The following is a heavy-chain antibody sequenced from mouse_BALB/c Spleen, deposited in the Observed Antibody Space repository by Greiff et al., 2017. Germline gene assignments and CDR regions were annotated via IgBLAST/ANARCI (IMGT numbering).Heavy chain of an antibody. CDR1: GYTFTSYW. J-gene: IGHJ1*01. CDR2: IYPSDSYT. V-gene: IGHV1-69*02. CDR3: TRWRVYYGRYFDV. D-gene: IGHD1-2*01. Sequence: QVQLQQPGAELVRPGASEKLSCKASGYTFTSYWINWVKQRPGQGLEWIGNIYPSDSYTNYNQKFKDKATLTVDKSSSTAYMQLSSPTSEDSAVYYCTRWRVYYGRYFDVWGAGTTVTVSS.